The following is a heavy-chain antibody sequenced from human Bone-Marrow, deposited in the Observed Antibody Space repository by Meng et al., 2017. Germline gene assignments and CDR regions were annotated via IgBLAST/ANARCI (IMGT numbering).Heavy chain of an antibody. CDR2: ISGSGGST. CDR3: ARQVGPDY. D-gene: IGHD1-26*01. Sequence: EGELVASGGDLFQPGGSLRLSCAASAFTFSNYAMIWVRRAPGKGLEWVSAISGSGGSTYYPDSVKGRFTISRDNSKNTLFLQMNSLRVEDTAIYYCARQVGPDYWGQGTLVTVSS. CDR1: AFTFSNYA. V-gene: IGHV3-23*04. J-gene: IGHJ4*02.